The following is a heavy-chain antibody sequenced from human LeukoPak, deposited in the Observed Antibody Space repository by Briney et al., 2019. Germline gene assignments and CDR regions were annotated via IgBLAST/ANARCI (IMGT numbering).Heavy chain of an antibody. Sequence: GGSLRLSCAASGFTVSSNYMSWVLQAPGKGLEWVSVIYSGGSTYYADSVKGRFTISRDHSKNTLYLQMSSLRTADTAVYYCARDVGDEGNYWGQGTLVTVSS. CDR1: GFTVSSNY. V-gene: IGHV3-53*01. CDR2: IYSGGST. CDR3: ARDVGDEGNY. J-gene: IGHJ4*02. D-gene: IGHD3-16*01.